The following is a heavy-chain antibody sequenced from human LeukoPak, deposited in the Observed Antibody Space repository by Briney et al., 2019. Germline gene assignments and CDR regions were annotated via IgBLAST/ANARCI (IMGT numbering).Heavy chain of an antibody. V-gene: IGHV4-30-4*07. D-gene: IGHD3-10*01. CDR2: IYYSGST. CDR1: GGSISSGGYS. Sequence: ASQTLSLTCAVSGGSISSGGYSWSWIRQPPGKGLEWIGYIYYSGSTNYSPSLKSRVTISVDTSKNQFSLKLSSVTAADTAVYYCAEITMVRGVKNWGQGTLVTVSS. J-gene: IGHJ4*02. CDR3: AEITMVRGVKN.